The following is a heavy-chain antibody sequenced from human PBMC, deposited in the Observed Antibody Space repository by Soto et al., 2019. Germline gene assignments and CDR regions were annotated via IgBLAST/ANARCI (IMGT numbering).Heavy chain of an antibody. V-gene: IGHV3-23*01. J-gene: IGHJ2*01. Sequence: EVELLESGGGLVQPGGSLRLSCEGSGFTFINHAMNWVRQAPGKGLEWVSGISGGGDRTFDADSVKGRFTISRDNSKNTVNLQMTRLRADDTAVYYCARKVLGSTTRPDWWYFDLWGRGTLVTVSS. CDR2: ISGGGDRT. D-gene: IGHD3-16*01. CDR3: ARKVLGSTTRPDWWYFDL. CDR1: GFTFINHA.